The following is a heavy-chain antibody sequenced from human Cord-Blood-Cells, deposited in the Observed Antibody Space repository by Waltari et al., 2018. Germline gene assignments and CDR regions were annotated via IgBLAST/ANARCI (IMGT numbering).Heavy chain of an antibody. CDR2: INHSGST. D-gene: IGHD2-21*02. CDR3: ARGYRHRPREFVVVTAIPHAFDI. CDR1: GGSFSGYY. J-gene: IGHJ3*02. Sequence: QVQLQQWGAGLLKPSETLSLTCAVYGGSFSGYYWSWIRQPPGKGLEWIGEINHSGSTNYNPSLKSRFTISVDTSKNQFSLKLSSVTAADTAVYYCARGYRHRPREFVVVTAIPHAFDIWGQGTMVTVSS. V-gene: IGHV4-34*01.